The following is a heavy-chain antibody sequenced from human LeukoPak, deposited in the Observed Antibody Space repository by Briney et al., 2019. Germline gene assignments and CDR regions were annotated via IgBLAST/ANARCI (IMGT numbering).Heavy chain of an antibody. Sequence: SETLSLTCTVYGGSISSTGYYWGWIRQPPGKGLEWLGNIYYTGSTYYNASLQSRVTISIDMSKNQFSLRLSSVTAADTAMYYCVKSGGYGLIDYWGQGTLVTVSS. CDR2: IYYTGST. CDR1: GGSISSTGYY. J-gene: IGHJ4*02. D-gene: IGHD6-19*01. V-gene: IGHV4-39*01. CDR3: VKSGGYGLIDY.